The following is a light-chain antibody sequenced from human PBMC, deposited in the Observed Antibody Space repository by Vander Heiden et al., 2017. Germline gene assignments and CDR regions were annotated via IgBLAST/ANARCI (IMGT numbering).Light chain of an antibody. Sequence: EIVLTQSPATLSLSPGERATLSCRASHSVSNYLAWYQQKPGQAPRLLIYDASNRATGIPARFSGSGSGTDSTLTISSLEPEDFAVYYCQQRSNWPGITFGQGTRLXIK. CDR1: HSVSNY. CDR2: DAS. V-gene: IGKV3-11*01. CDR3: QQRSNWPGIT. J-gene: IGKJ5*01.